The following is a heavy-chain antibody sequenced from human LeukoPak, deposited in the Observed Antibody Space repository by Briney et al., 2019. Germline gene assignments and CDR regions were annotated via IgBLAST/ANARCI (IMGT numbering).Heavy chain of an antibody. J-gene: IGHJ3*02. CDR2: INSDGSST. CDR1: GFTFSGYW. V-gene: IGHV3-74*01. D-gene: IGHD5-18*01. CDR3: VRDGYSYGFMLAFDI. Sequence: GGSLRLSCAASGFTFSGYWMHWVRQAPGKGLVWVSRINSDGSSTSYADSVKGRFTISRDSAKNTLYLQMDSLRAEDTAVYYCVRDGYSYGFMLAFDIWGLGTRVTVSS.